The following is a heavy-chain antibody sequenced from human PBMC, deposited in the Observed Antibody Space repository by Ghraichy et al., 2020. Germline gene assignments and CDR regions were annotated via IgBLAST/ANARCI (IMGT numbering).Heavy chain of an antibody. D-gene: IGHD5-24*01. CDR2: ISAYNGNT. J-gene: IGHJ4*02. CDR1: GYTFTSYG. V-gene: IGHV1-18*04. Sequence: ASVKVSCKASGYTFTSYGISWVRQAPGQGLEWMGWISAYNGNTNYAQKLQGRVTMTTDTSTSTAYMELRSLRSDDTAVYYCARDRKIEMATITVFLYWGQGTLVTVSS. CDR3: ARDRKIEMATITVFLY.